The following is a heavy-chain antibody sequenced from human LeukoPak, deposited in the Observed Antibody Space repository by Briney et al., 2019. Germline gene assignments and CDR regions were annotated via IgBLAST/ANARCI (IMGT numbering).Heavy chain of an antibody. CDR2: IYYSGST. D-gene: IGHD3-10*01. CDR1: GGSISSYY. CDR3: AREGYGSGSYYYYYYMDV. V-gene: IGHV4-59*01. Sequence: SETLSLTCTVSGGSISSYYWNWIRQTPGKGLEWIGYIYYSGSTNYNPSLKSRVTISVDTSKNQFSLNLTSVTAADTAVYYCAREGYGSGSYYYYYYMDVWGKGTTVTISS. J-gene: IGHJ6*03.